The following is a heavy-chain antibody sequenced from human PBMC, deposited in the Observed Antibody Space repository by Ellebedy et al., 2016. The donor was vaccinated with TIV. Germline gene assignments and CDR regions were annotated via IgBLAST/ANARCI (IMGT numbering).Heavy chain of an antibody. CDR2: IFPGDSDN. Sequence: GESLKISCEASGYTFTDYWLGWVRQMPGKGPEWVGVIFPGDSDNRYSPSFQGQVTFSADRSINTAYLHWTSLKASDTAMYYCALEESRDGHNGFDYWGQGTLVTVSS. CDR1: GYTFTDYW. V-gene: IGHV5-51*01. CDR3: ALEESRDGHNGFDY. D-gene: IGHD5-24*01. J-gene: IGHJ4*02.